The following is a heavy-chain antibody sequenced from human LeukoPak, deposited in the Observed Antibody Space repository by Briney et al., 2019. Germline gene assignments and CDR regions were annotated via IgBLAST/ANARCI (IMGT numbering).Heavy chain of an antibody. J-gene: IGHJ3*02. Sequence: GGSLRLSCAASGFTFSSYSMNWVRQAPGKGLEWVSSISSSSSYIYYADSVKGRFTISRDNAKNLLYLQMNSLRAEDTAVYYCGRGGDSSGRASDIWGQGTMVTVSS. D-gene: IGHD3-22*01. CDR3: GRGGDSSGRASDI. CDR2: ISSSSSYI. CDR1: GFTFSSYS. V-gene: IGHV3-21*01.